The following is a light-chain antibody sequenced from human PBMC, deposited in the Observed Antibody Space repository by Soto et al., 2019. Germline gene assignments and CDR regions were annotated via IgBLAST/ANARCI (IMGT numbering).Light chain of an antibody. J-gene: IGLJ3*02. CDR2: LNSDGSH. CDR3: QTWGTGILV. V-gene: IGLV4-69*01. CDR1: SGHSSYA. Sequence: QSVLTQSPSASASLGASVKLTCTLSSGHSSYAIAWYQQQPEKGPRYLMKLNSDGSHSKGDGIPDRFSGSSSGAERYLTISSLQSEDEADYYCQTWGTGILVFGGGTKLTVL.